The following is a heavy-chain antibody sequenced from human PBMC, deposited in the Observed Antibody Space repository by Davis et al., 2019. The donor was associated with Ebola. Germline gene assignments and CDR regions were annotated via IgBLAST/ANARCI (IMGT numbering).Heavy chain of an antibody. CDR3: ATGIWDAFDI. CDR2: ISSDGSST. J-gene: IGHJ3*02. Sequence: PGGSLRLSCSASGFTFSNYWMHWVRQAPGKGLVWVSRISSDGSSTSYADSVKGRFTISRDNAKNTLYLQMNSLRAEDTAVYYCATGIWDAFDIWGQGTMVTVSS. CDR1: GFTFSNYW. V-gene: IGHV3-74*01.